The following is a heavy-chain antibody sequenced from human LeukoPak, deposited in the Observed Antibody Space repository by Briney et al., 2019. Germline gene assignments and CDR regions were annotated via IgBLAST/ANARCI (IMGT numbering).Heavy chain of an antibody. CDR3: PRDFRSTRCQGPVFDN. J-gene: IGHJ4*02. Sequence: GASVKVSCKASGYTFTSNYMHWVRQAPGQGLEWMGIIHPSGGNTNYAQKFQGRVAMTRDTSTSTVYMERSSLRSEYTASYYCPRDFRSTRCQGPVFDNWGQGTLVTVSS. V-gene: IGHV1-46*01. CDR2: IHPSGGNT. CDR1: GYTFTSNY. D-gene: IGHD2-2*01.